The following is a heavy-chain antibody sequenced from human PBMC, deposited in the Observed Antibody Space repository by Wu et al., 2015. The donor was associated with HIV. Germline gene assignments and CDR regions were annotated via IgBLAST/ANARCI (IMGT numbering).Heavy chain of an antibody. J-gene: IGHJ2*01. CDR2: INANSGDT. D-gene: IGHD3-16*02. V-gene: IGHV1-2*02. CDR1: GGSFSDYA. CDR3: ARYIAYCYFDF. Sequence: QVHLVQSGPEVKKPGSSVKVSCQASGGSFSDYAISWVRQAPGQGLEWMGWINANSGDTRYAQKFQGRVTLTRDTSSTTTYMELSGLRSDDTAIYYCARYIAYCYFDFWGRGTLVTVSS.